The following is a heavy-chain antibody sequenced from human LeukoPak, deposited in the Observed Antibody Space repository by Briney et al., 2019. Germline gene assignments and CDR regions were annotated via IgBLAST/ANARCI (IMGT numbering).Heavy chain of an antibody. Sequence: GESLKISCKGSGYSFIRNWIGWVRQMPGKGLEWMAIIYPGDSDTRYSPSFQGHVTISADRSISTAYLQWSSLKASDTAMYYCARQAYTYAPFDYWGQGTLVTVSS. V-gene: IGHV5-51*01. CDR3: ARQAYTYAPFDY. J-gene: IGHJ4*02. CDR1: GYSFIRNW. CDR2: IYPGDSDT. D-gene: IGHD5-18*01.